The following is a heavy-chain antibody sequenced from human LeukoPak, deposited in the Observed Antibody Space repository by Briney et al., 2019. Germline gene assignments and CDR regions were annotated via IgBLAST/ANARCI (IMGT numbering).Heavy chain of an antibody. Sequence: AETLSLTCTVSGGSISSSSYYWGWIRQPPGKGLEWIGSMYYSGSTYYNPSLKSRVPISVDTSQHQFSLKLSSMTAADTAVYYCARALAYFGVVIVAYHNWFDPWGQGTLVTVSS. CDR1: GGSISSSSYY. CDR2: MYYSGST. CDR3: ARALAYFGVVIVAYHNWFDP. J-gene: IGHJ5*02. D-gene: IGHD3-3*01. V-gene: IGHV4-39*07.